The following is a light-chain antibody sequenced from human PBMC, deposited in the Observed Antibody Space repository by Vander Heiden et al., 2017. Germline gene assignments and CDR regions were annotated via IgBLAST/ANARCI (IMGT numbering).Light chain of an antibody. V-gene: IGLV3-27*01. CDR1: VLANKY. CDR3: YSATDNIGV. Sequence: SYELTQPSSVSVSPGQTARITCSGDVLANKYARWFQQEPGQAPVLIIYKDSERPSGIPERFSGSSSGTTVTLTISGAQVEDEADYYCYSATDNIGVFGGGTKLTVL. J-gene: IGLJ3*02. CDR2: KDS.